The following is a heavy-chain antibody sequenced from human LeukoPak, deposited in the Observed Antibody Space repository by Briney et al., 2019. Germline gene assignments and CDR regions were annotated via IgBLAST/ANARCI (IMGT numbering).Heavy chain of an antibody. Sequence: PSETLSLTCTVSGGSISSSSYYWGWIRQPPGKGLEWIGSIYYSGSTYYNPSLKSRVTISVDTSKNQFSLKLSSVTAADTAVYYCARSFGDGYNYWEYYFDYWGQGTLVTVSS. V-gene: IGHV4-39*07. J-gene: IGHJ4*02. CDR2: IYYSGST. CDR1: GGSISSSSYY. D-gene: IGHD5-24*01. CDR3: ARSFGDGYNYWEYYFDY.